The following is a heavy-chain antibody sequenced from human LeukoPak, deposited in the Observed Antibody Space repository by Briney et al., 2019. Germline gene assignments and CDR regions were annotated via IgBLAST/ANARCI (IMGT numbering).Heavy chain of an antibody. J-gene: IGHJ4*02. V-gene: IGHV1-2*02. CDR3: ASYPRSISTPPIIY. CDR2: INPNNGDT. CDR1: GYTFTSQY. D-gene: IGHD3-3*02. Sequence: ASVNVTCKASGYTFTSQYMDWVRQAPGQGQDWMGWINPNNGDTQYAQSFLGRVTMTRHTSTTTAYMELSSLGSDHTAVYLCASYPRSISTPPIIYGGQGTLVTVPS.